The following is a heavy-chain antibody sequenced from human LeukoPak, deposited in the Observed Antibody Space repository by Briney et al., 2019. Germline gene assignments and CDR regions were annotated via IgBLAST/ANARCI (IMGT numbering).Heavy chain of an antibody. CDR1: GFTFSSYA. V-gene: IGHV3-23*01. D-gene: IGHD1-26*01. Sequence: PGGSLRLSCAASGFTFSSYAMSCVRQAPGKGLEWVSAISGSGGSTYYADSVKGRFTISRDNSKNTLYLQMNSLRAEDTAVYYCAKHPSGSYYGWFDPWGQGTLVTVSS. CDR3: AKHPSGSYYGWFDP. CDR2: ISGSGGST. J-gene: IGHJ5*02.